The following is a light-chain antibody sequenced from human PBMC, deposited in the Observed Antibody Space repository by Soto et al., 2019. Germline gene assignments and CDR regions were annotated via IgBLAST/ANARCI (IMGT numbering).Light chain of an antibody. CDR1: QDISYY. Sequence: DIQMTQSPSSLSASVGDSVTVTCRASQDISYYVAWYQQKPGKVPDLLIYVASTLQSGVPPRFSGSGYGTDFTLTISSLQPEDFATYYCQKYNSAPPTLGQGTKVEIK. J-gene: IGKJ1*01. CDR3: QKYNSAPPT. CDR2: VAS. V-gene: IGKV1-27*01.